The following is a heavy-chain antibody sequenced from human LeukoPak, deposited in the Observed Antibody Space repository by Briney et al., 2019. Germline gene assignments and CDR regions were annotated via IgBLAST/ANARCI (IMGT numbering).Heavy chain of an antibody. V-gene: IGHV4-59*01. J-gene: IGHJ4*02. CDR2: IYYSGST. Sequence: SETLSLTCTVSGGSISSYYWSWIRQPPGEGVVWCGYIYYSGSTTYNPSLKSRVTISVDTSKNQFSLKLSSVTAADTAVYYCARVLRYFGSEGYFDYWGQGTLVTVSS. D-gene: IGHD3-9*01. CDR1: GGSISSYY. CDR3: ARVLRYFGSEGYFDY.